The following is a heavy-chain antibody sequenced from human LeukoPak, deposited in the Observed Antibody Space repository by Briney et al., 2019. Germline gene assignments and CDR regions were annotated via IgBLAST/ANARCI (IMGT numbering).Heavy chain of an antibody. J-gene: IGHJ4*02. Sequence: ASVKVSCKASGYTFTGYYMHWVRQAPGQGLEWMGWINPNSGGTNYAQKFQGRVTITADKSTSTAYMELSSLRYEDTAVYYCARGRGIAVVGHFDYWGQGTLVTVSS. CDR3: ARGRGIAVVGHFDY. D-gene: IGHD6-19*01. CDR1: GYTFTGYY. V-gene: IGHV1-2*02. CDR2: INPNSGGT.